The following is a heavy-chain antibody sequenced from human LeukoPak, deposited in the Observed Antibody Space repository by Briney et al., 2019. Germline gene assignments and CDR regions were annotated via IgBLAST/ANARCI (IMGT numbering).Heavy chain of an antibody. Sequence: GTSVKVSCKASGFTFTSSAMQWVRQARGQRLEWIGWIVVGSGNTNYAQKFQERVTITRDMSTSTAYMELSSLRSEDTAVYYCAADFAAAGTTEYFDLWGRGTLVTVSP. V-gene: IGHV1-58*02. D-gene: IGHD6-13*01. CDR3: AADFAAAGTTEYFDL. J-gene: IGHJ2*01. CDR2: IVVGSGNT. CDR1: GFTFTSSA.